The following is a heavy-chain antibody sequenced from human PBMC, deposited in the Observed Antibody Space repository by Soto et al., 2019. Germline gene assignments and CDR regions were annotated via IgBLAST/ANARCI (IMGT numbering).Heavy chain of an antibody. D-gene: IGHD5-12*01. J-gene: IGHJ6*03. V-gene: IGHV6-1*01. CDR2: TYYRSGWYN. Sequence: SKTLSLTCAISGDSFSGDSAAWNWVRLSPSRDLEWLARTYYRSGWYNDYAVSVRSRITVNADTSKNQFSLQLTSVTPEYTAIYFWFRNTWQHWLYKDVWIRGNTVTVS. CDR1: GDSFSGDSAA. CDR3: FRNTWQHWLYKDV.